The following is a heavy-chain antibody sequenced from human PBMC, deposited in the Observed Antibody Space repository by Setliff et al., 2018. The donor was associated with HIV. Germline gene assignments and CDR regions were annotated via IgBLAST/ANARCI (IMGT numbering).Heavy chain of an antibody. CDR3: AREGAYCGGDCRDAFDI. CDR2: IYYSGST. D-gene: IGHD2-21*02. CDR1: GGSVSSGSYY. V-gene: IGHV4-61*01. Sequence: SETLSLTCTVSGGSVSSGSYYWSWIRQPPGKGLEWIGYIYYSGSTKHNPSLKSRVTISVDTSKNQFSLKLSSVTAADTAVYYCAREGAYCGGDCRDAFDIWGQGTMVTV. J-gene: IGHJ3*02.